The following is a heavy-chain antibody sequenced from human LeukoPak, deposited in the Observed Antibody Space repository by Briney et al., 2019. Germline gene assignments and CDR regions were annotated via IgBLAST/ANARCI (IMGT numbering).Heavy chain of an antibody. CDR3: ATPRPDYVSGEYAYAS. Sequence: PGGSLRLSCAASGFTLTDYYMSWIRQAPGKGLEWVSYIRSSSSYTNNADSVKGRFTISRDNAKNSLYLQIYSLRAEDTAVYYCATPRPDYVSGEYAYASWGQGTMVTVPS. D-gene: IGHD3-16*01. CDR2: IRSSSSYT. V-gene: IGHV3-11*03. CDR1: GFTLTDYY. J-gene: IGHJ5*02.